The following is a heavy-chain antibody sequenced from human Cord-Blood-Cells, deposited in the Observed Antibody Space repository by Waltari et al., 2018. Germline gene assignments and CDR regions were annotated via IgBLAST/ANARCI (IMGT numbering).Heavy chain of an antibody. V-gene: IGHV4-61*09. CDR3: ARVGSYNWFDP. CDR1: GGSISSGSYY. D-gene: IGHD1-1*01. CDR2: IYTRGST. J-gene: IGHJ5*02. Sequence: QVQLHESGPGLVKPSQTLSLTCTVSGGSISSGSYYWSWIRQPAGEGLEWIGYIYTRGSTNYHPSLNSRVTRSVATSKNQFSLELSSVTAADTAVYYCARVGSYNWFDPWGQGTLVTVSS.